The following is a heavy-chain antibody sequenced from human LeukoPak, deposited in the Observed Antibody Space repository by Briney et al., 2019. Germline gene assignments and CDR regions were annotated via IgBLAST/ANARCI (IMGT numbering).Heavy chain of an antibody. CDR2: HTSGSI. CDR3: AGVKKFDY. D-gene: IGHD2-8*01. V-gene: IGHV4-61*02. CDR1: GGSISSGSYY. Sequence: SETLSLTCTASGGSISSGSYYWNWMREPAGKGLEWIGRHTSGSINYNPSLKSRVTVSVDTSKNQPSLMLTSVTAADTAVYYCAGVKKFDYWGQGILVTVSS. J-gene: IGHJ4*02.